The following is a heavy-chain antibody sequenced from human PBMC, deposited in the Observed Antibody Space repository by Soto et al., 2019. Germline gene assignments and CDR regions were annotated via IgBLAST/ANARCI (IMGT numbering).Heavy chain of an antibody. Sequence: PGGSLRLSCAGSEFTFSSYAMSWVRQAPGKGLEWVSAISGSGGSTYYADSVKGRFTISRDNSKNTLYLQMNSLRAEDTAVYYCAKDLSSIAAAGYFDYWGQGTLVTVSS. CDR2: ISGSGGST. V-gene: IGHV3-23*01. J-gene: IGHJ4*02. CDR1: EFTFSSYA. D-gene: IGHD6-13*01. CDR3: AKDLSSIAAAGYFDY.